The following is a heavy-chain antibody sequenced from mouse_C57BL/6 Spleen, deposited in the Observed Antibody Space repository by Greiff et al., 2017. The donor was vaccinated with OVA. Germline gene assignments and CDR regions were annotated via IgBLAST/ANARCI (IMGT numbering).Heavy chain of an antibody. CDR3: ARDQAYYSNYPFAY. D-gene: IGHD2-5*01. CDR2: ISDGGSYT. CDR1: GFTFSSYA. V-gene: IGHV5-4*01. Sequence: EVQLVESGGGLVKPGGSLKLSCAASGFTFSSYAMSWVRQTPEKRLEWVATISDGGSYTYYPDNVKGRFTISRDNAKNNLYLQMSHLKSEDTAMYYCARDQAYYSNYPFAYWGQGTLVTVSA. J-gene: IGHJ3*01.